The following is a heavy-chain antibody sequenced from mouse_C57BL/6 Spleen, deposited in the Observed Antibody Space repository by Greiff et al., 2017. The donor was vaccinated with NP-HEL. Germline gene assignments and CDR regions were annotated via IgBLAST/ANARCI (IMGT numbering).Heavy chain of an antibody. CDR3: ARLFYDYGGYFDY. J-gene: IGHJ2*01. CDR1: GFNITDYY. D-gene: IGHD2-4*01. Sequence: EVQLQQSGAELVKPGASVKLSCTASGFNITDYYMHWVKQRPEQGLEWIGRIDPEDGGTKYAPKFQGKATMTADTSSNTAYLQLSSLTSEDTAVYSCARLFYDYGGYFDYWGQGTTLTVSS. CDR2: IDPEDGGT. V-gene: IGHV14-2*01.